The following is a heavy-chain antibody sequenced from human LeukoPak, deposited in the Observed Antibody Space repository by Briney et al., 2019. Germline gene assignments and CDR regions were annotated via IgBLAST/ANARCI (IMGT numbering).Heavy chain of an antibody. J-gene: IGHJ3*02. CDR1: GGSISSGGYY. CDR3: ARDQDLEWLLSHDDAFDI. CDR2: IYHSGST. Sequence: PSQTLSLTCTVSGGSISSGGYYWSWIRQPPGKGLEWIGYIYHSGSTYYNPSLKSRVTISVDRSKNQFSLKLSSVTAADTAVYYCARDQDLEWLLSHDDAFDIWGQGTMVTVSS. V-gene: IGHV4-30-2*01. D-gene: IGHD3-3*01.